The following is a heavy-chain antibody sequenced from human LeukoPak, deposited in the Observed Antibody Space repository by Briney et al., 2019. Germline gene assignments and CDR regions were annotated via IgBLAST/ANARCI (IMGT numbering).Heavy chain of an antibody. D-gene: IGHD3-22*01. J-gene: IGHJ3*02. CDR2: IYYSGST. Sequence: SETLSLTCTVSSGSISSYYWSWIRQPPGKGLEWIGYIYYSGSTNYNPSLKSRVTISVDTSKNQFSLKLSSVAAADTAVYYCARGKAYYDISKDAFDIWGQGTMVTVSS. CDR1: SGSISSYY. CDR3: ARGKAYYDISKDAFDI. V-gene: IGHV4-59*01.